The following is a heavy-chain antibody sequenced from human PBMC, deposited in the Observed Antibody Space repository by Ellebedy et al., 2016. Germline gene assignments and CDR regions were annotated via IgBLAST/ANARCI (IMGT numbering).Heavy chain of an antibody. J-gene: IGHJ4*02. D-gene: IGHD2-15*01. Sequence: SETLSLXXTVSGFSIRSGDYYWSWIRQPPGKGLEWIGEINHSGSTNYNPSLKSRVTISVDTSKNQFSLKLSSVTAADTAVHYCARERACSGGSCERDDFDYWGQGSLVTVSS. V-gene: IGHV4-39*07. CDR2: INHSGST. CDR1: GFSIRSGDYY. CDR3: ARERACSGGSCERDDFDY.